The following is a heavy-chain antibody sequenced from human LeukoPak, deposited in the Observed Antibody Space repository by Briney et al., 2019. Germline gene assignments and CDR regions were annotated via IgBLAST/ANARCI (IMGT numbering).Heavy chain of an antibody. CDR1: GYTFTSYG. Sequence: ASVKVSCKASGYTFTSYGISWVRQAPGQGLEWMGRISAYNGNTNYAQKLQGRVTMTTDTSTSTAYMELRSLRSDDTAVYYCARDRGYYYDSSGYYYVGYFQHWGQGTLVTVSS. CDR2: ISAYNGNT. V-gene: IGHV1-18*01. D-gene: IGHD3-22*01. J-gene: IGHJ1*01. CDR3: ARDRGYYYDSSGYYYVGYFQH.